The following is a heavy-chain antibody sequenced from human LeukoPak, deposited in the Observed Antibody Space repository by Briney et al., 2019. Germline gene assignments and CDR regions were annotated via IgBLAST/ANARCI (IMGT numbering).Heavy chain of an antibody. D-gene: IGHD5-18*01. CDR1: GYVFSNHW. CDR2: IFPGDSDT. J-gene: IGHJ5*02. CDR3: ARQGYASSSGGWFDP. Sequence: GESPKISCKGSGYVFSNHWIGWVRQMPGKGPEWMGIIFPGDSDTRYSPSFQGQVTISVDKSINTVFLQWSSLKASDTAMYFCARQGYASSSGGWFDPWGQGTLVTVSS. V-gene: IGHV5-51*01.